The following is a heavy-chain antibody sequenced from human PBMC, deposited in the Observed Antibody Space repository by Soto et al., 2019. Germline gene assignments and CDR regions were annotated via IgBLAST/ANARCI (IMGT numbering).Heavy chain of an antibody. J-gene: IGHJ6*02. Sequence: GASVKVSCKASGGTFSSYAISWVRQAPGQGLEWMGGIIPIFGTANYAQKFQGRVTITADESTSTAYMELSSLRSEDTAVYYCAREDSYVDIVTQNAPTLSGMDVWGQGTTVTVSS. D-gene: IGHD5-12*01. V-gene: IGHV1-69*13. CDR1: GGTFSSYA. CDR3: AREDSYVDIVTQNAPTLSGMDV. CDR2: IIPIFGTA.